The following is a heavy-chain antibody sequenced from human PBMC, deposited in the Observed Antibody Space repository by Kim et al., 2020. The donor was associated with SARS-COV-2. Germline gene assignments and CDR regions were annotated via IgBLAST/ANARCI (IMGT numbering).Heavy chain of an antibody. D-gene: IGHD3-9*01. CDR3: ARDNPFFDILTGYVGTDNWSDP. CDR2: IYNSNRT. CDR1: GGSVSRGIYY. Sequence: SETLSLTCSVSGGSVSRGIYYWTWIRQSPGKGLEWIGNIYNSNRTKYSPSLSSRVTISVDTSKNQFSLKLRSVTAADTAVYYCARDNPFFDILTGYVGTDNWSDPWGQGILVTVSS. V-gene: IGHV4-61*01. J-gene: IGHJ5*02.